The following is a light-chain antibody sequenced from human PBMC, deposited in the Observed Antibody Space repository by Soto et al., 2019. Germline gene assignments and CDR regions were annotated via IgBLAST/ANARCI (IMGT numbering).Light chain of an antibody. CDR2: TTT. V-gene: IGKV1-39*01. Sequence: DIQMTQSPSSLSASVGDRVTISCRASQNISSYLTWYQQAPGKAPKLLIYTTTSLQKGVPSRFSGSGSGTDFTLTITSLQPEDFATYYCQQTYSTPRTFGQGTKVDIK. CDR3: QQTYSTPRT. J-gene: IGKJ1*01. CDR1: QNISSY.